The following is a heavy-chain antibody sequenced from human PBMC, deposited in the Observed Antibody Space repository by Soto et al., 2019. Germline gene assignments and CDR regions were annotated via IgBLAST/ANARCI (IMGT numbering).Heavy chain of an antibody. CDR3: VGDGYNRLVEY. CDR2: IYYSGST. V-gene: IGHV4-30-4*02. CDR1: GGSISIGDYY. D-gene: IGHD5-12*01. Sequence: PSDTLSLTCTVSGGSISIGDYYWSWILHPPGKGLEWIGYIYYSGSTYYNPSLKSRVTISVDTSKNQFSLKLSSVTAADTAVYNCVGDGYNRLVEYWGQGTLVTVSS. J-gene: IGHJ4*02.